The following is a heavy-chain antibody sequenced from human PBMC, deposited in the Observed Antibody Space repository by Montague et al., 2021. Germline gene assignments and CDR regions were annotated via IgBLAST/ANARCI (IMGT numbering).Heavy chain of an antibody. CDR3: ARDSPVVEPWVGEHKGAFDI. Sequence: SETLSLTCSVSGDSISSYEYYWTWIRQPAGRGLEWIGRVYKRGDTNTNPYLRSRLTLSVDTSKNHFSLTLTSVTAADTAVYFCARDSPVVEPWVGEHKGAFDIWGQGTMVTVSS. CDR1: GDSISSYEYY. D-gene: IGHD3-10*01. V-gene: IGHV4-4*07. J-gene: IGHJ3*02. CDR2: VYKRGDT.